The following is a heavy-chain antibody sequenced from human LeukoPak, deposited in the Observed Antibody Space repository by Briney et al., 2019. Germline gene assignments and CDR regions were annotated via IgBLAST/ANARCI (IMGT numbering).Heavy chain of an antibody. D-gene: IGHD2-15*01. J-gene: IGHJ4*02. V-gene: IGHV4-39*01. Sequence: SETLSLTCTVSGGSISSSSYYWGWIRQPPGKGLEWIGSIYYSGSTYYNPSLKSRVTISVDTSKNQFSLKLSSVTAADTAVYYCARHVGDIVVVVAAIDYWGQGTLVTVSS. CDR1: GGSISSSSYY. CDR2: IYYSGST. CDR3: ARHVGDIVVVVAAIDY.